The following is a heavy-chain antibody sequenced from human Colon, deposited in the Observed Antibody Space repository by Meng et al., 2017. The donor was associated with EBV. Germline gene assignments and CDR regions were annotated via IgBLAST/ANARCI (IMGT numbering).Heavy chain of an antibody. D-gene: IGHD2-2*01. CDR2: IYRGGGT. J-gene: IGHJ4*02. Sequence: QLQLQESGPGVVEPSGTLSLTCAVCGGSSSTSDWWSWVRQPPGKGLEWIGEIYRGGGTNYNPSFKSRVTISVDTSNNHFSLKLSYVTAADTAMYYCARVRVIPAAVGFDYWGQGTLVTVSS. CDR1: GGSSSTSDW. CDR3: ARVRVIPAAVGFDY. V-gene: IGHV4-4*02.